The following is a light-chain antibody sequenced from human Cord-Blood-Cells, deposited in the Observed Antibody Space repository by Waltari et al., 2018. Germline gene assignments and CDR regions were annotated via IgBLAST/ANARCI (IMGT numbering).Light chain of an antibody. Sequence: DIPRTPSPSSLSASVEDSVTITCRESQSISSHLNWYQQKPGKGPKLLIYAASSLQSGAPSRFSGSGSGRDFTLAISRLLPEELATDYCQRSYSTPWTFGQGTKVEIK. CDR3: QRSYSTPWT. J-gene: IGKJ1*01. V-gene: IGKV1-39*01. CDR1: QSISSH. CDR2: AAS.